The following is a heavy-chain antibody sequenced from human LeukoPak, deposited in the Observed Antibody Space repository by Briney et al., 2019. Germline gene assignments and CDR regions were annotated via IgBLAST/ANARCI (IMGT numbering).Heavy chain of an antibody. CDR1: GYTITGYY. D-gene: IGHD3-10*01. V-gene: IGHV1-2*02. CDR2: INPNSGGT. Sequence: GASVKVSCKASGYTITGYYMHWVRQAPGQGLEWMGWINPNSGGTNYAQKFQGRVTMTRDTSISTAYMELSRLRSDDTAVYYCARVVAPYYYGSGSYLWFDPWGQGTLVTVSS. CDR3: ARVVAPYYYGSGSYLWFDP. J-gene: IGHJ5*02.